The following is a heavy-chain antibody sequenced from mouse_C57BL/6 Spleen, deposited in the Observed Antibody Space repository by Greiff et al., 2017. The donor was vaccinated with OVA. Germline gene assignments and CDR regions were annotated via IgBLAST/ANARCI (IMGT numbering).Heavy chain of an antibody. J-gene: IGHJ2*01. Sequence: EVQLQQSGAELVRPGSSVKMSCKTSGYTFTSYGINWVKQRPGQGLEWIGYIYIGNGYTEYNEKFKGKATLTADTSSSTAYMQLSSLTSEDSAIYIGARSPFTTVVGGDFDYWGQGTTLTVSS. CDR1: GYTFTSYG. D-gene: IGHD1-1*01. V-gene: IGHV1-58*01. CDR2: IYIGNGYT. CDR3: ARSPFTTVVGGDFDY.